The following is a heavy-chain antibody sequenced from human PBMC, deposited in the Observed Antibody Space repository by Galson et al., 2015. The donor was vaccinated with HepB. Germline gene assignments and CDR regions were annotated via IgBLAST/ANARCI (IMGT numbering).Heavy chain of an antibody. CDR3: ARDSTYYYDSSGYYATDAFDI. V-gene: IGHV1-46*01. CDR2: INPSGGST. Sequence: SVKVSCKASGYTFTSYYMHWVRQAPGQGLEWMGIINPSGGSTSYAQKFQGRVTMTRDTSTSTVYMELSSLRSEDTAVYYCARDSTYYYDSSGYYATDAFDIWGQGTMVTVSS. CDR1: GYTFTSYY. J-gene: IGHJ3*02. D-gene: IGHD3-22*01.